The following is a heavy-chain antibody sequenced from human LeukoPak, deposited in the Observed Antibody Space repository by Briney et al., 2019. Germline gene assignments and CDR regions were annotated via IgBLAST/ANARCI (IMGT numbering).Heavy chain of an antibody. CDR2: MNPNSGNT. CDR1: GYTFTSYA. V-gene: IGHV1-8*02. Sequence: ASVKVSCKASGYTFTSYAMNWVRQATGQGLEWMGWMNPNSGNTGYAQKFQGRVTMTRNTSIGTAYMELSSLRSADTAVYYCARVSGYDWESFYDYWGQGTLVTVSS. D-gene: IGHD5-12*01. J-gene: IGHJ4*02. CDR3: ARVSGYDWESFYDY.